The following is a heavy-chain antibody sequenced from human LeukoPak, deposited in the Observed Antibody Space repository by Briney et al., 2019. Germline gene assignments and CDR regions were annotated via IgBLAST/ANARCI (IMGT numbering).Heavy chain of an antibody. D-gene: IGHD5/OR15-5a*01. Sequence: SETLSLTCTVSGGSISSYYWSWIRQPPGKGLEWIGYIYYSGSTNYNPSLKSRVTMSVNTSNNHFSLKLSSVTAADTAVYYCARGSTFDYWGQGTLVTVSS. J-gene: IGHJ4*02. CDR3: ARGSTFDY. CDR2: IYYSGST. CDR1: GGSISSYY. V-gene: IGHV4-59*12.